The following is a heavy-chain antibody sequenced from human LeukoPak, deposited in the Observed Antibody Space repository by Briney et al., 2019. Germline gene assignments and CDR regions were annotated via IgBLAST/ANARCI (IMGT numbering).Heavy chain of an antibody. Sequence: SETLSLTCTVSGGSISSYYWSWIRQPPGKGLEWIGYIYYSGSTNYNPSLKSRVTISVDTSKNRFSLKLSSVTAADTAVYYCARVGGGSYLNLFYYYYGMDVWGQGTTVTVSS. J-gene: IGHJ6*02. CDR2: IYYSGST. V-gene: IGHV4-59*01. CDR1: GGSISSYY. CDR3: ARVGGGSYLNLFYYYYGMDV. D-gene: IGHD1-26*01.